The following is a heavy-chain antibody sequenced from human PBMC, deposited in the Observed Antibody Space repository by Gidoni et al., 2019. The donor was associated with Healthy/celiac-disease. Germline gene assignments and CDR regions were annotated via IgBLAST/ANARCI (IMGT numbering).Heavy chain of an antibody. CDR2: INHSGST. J-gene: IGHJ4*02. D-gene: IGHD6-13*01. CDR1: GGSFSGYY. V-gene: IGHV4-34*01. CDR3: ARGRYLRAAAGPHY. Sequence: QVQLQQWGAGLLKPSESLSLTCAVYGGSFSGYYWSWIRQPPGKGLEWIGEINHSGSTNYNPSLKSRVTISVDTSKNQFSLKLSSVTAADTAVYYCARGRYLRAAAGPHYWGQGTLVTVSS.